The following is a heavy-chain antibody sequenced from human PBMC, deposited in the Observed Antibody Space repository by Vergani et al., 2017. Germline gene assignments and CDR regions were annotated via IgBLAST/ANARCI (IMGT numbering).Heavy chain of an antibody. CDR1: GFTFSSYS. Sequence: EVQLVESGGGLVQPGGSLRLSCAASGFTFSSYSMNWVGQAPGKGLAWVSYISSSSSTIYYADSAKGRFTISRDNAKNSLYLQMNSLRAEDTAVYYCARYQSRLSETYGMDVWGQGTTVTVSS. CDR2: ISSSSSTI. D-gene: IGHD2-2*01. J-gene: IGHJ6*02. CDR3: ARYQSRLSETYGMDV. V-gene: IGHV3-48*01.